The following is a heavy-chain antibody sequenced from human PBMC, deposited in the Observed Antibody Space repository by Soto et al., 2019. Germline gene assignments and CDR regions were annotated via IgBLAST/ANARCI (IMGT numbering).Heavy chain of an antibody. J-gene: IGHJ4*02. CDR1: GYTFTSYA. CDR3: ARVIAPYYFDY. Sequence: QVQLVQSGAEEKKPGASVKVSCKASGYTFTSYATHWVRQAPGQRLEWMGWINAGNGNTKYSQKFQGRVTITRDTSASTAYMELSSLRSEDTAVYYCARVIAPYYFDYWGQGTLVTVSS. CDR2: INAGNGNT. D-gene: IGHD6-13*01. V-gene: IGHV1-3*05.